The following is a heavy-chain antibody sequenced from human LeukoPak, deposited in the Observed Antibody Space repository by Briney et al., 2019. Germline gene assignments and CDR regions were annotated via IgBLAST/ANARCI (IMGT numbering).Heavy chain of an antibody. D-gene: IGHD3-9*01. CDR2: ISIISSYI. CDR1: GFTFSSYS. J-gene: IGHJ4*02. Sequence: PGGSLRLSCAASGFTFSSYSMNWVRQAPGKGLEWVSCISIISSYIYYADSVKGRLTIFRDNAKNSLYLQMNSLRAEDTAVYYCVRDLSIYYDILTGYYERAYFDYWGQGTLVTVSS. V-gene: IGHV3-21*01. CDR3: VRDLSIYYDILTGYYERAYFDY.